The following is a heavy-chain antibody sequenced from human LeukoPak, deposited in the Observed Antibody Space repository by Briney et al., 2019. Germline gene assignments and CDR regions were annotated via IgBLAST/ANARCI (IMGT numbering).Heavy chain of an antibody. J-gene: IGHJ5*02. Sequence: ASVKVSCKGSGYIFNTNGINWVRQAPGQGLEWMGWINSNTGTTNYAQNFQDRVTMTTDTSTSTAFMELRSLRPDDTAMYYCARDGFQGSRWSNWFDPWGQGTLVIVSS. D-gene: IGHD6-13*01. V-gene: IGHV1-18*01. CDR2: INSNTGTT. CDR3: ARDGFQGSRWSNWFDP. CDR1: GYIFNTNG.